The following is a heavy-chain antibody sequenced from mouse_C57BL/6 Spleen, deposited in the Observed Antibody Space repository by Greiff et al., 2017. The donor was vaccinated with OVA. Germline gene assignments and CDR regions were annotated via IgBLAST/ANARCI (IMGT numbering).Heavy chain of an antibody. Sequence: LKESGPGILQSSQTLSLTCSFSGFSLSTSGMGVSWIRQPSGKGLEWLAHIYWDDDKRYNPSLKSRLTISKDTSRNQVFLKITSVDTADTATYYCARYYGSSSYWYFDVWGTGTTVTVSS. J-gene: IGHJ1*03. V-gene: IGHV8-12*01. CDR1: GFSLSTSGMG. CDR2: IYWDDDK. D-gene: IGHD1-1*01. CDR3: ARYYGSSSYWYFDV.